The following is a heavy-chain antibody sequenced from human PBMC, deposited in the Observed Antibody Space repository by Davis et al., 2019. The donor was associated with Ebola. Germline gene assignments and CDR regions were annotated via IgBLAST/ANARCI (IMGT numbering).Heavy chain of an antibody. D-gene: IGHD6-13*01. J-gene: IGHJ4*02. V-gene: IGHV4-34*01. CDR2: INHSGST. CDR1: GFTFSSYG. CDR3: ARVGAAAGTTLDY. Sequence: GSLRLSCAASGFTFSSYGMHWVRQPPGKGLEWIGEINHSGSTNYNPSLKSRVTISVDTSKNQFSLKLSSVTAADTAVYYCARVGAAAGTTLDYWGQGTLVTVSS.